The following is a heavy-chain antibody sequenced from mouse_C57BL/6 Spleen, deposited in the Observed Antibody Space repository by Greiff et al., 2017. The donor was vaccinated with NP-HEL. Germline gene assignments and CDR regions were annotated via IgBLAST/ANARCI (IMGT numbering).Heavy chain of an antibody. CDR3: ARGGTTVVAPYYFDY. CDR1: GYTFTSYW. Sequence: QVQLQQSGAELVRPGSSVKLSCKASGYTFTSYWMPWVKQRPIHGLEWIGNIDPSDSATHYNQKFKDKATLTVDKSSSTAYMQRSSLTSQDSAVYYCARGGTTVVAPYYFDYWGQGTTLTVSS. D-gene: IGHD1-1*01. V-gene: IGHV1-52*01. CDR2: IDPSDSAT. J-gene: IGHJ2*01.